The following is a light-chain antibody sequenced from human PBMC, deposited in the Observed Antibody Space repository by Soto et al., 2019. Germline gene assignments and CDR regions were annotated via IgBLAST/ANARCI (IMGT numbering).Light chain of an antibody. V-gene: IGLV1-47*01. J-gene: IGLJ3*02. CDR1: SSNIGKNN. Sequence: QSVLTQPPSASGIPGQRVTISCSGSSSNIGKNNVYWYQQFPGMAPRLLIYKNDQRPSGVPDRFSGSKSGTSASLAISGLRSEDDTDYYCAAWDDNLSGWLFGGGTKLTVL. CDR2: KND. CDR3: AAWDDNLSGWL.